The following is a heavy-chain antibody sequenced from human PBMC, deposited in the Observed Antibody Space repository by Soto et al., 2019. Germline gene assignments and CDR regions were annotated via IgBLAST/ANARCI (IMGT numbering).Heavy chain of an antibody. V-gene: IGHV4-34*01. CDR1: GGSFSGYY. D-gene: IGHD4-17*01. Sequence: QVQLQQWGAGLLKPSETLSLTCAVYGGSFSGYYWSWIRQPPGKGLEWIGEINHSGNTNDNPSLKSRVTTSVDTSKKQFSLKLSSVTAADTAVYYCARVTRGEYSLAFSFRGMDVWGQGTTVTVSS. J-gene: IGHJ6*02. CDR3: ARVTRGEYSLAFSFRGMDV. CDR2: INHSGNT.